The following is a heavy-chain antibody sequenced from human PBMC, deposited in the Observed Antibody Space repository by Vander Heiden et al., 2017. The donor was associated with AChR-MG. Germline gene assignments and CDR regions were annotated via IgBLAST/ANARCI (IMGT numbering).Heavy chain of an antibody. CDR3: ARGSIVVPAAMILGYYYGMDV. CDR1: GYTFTSYD. CDR2: MNPNSGNT. D-gene: IGHD2-2*01. V-gene: IGHV1-8*01. J-gene: IGHJ6*02. Sequence: QVQLVQSGAEVKKPGASVKVSCKASGYTFTSYDIHWVRQATGQGLEWMGWMNPNSGNTGYAQKFQGRVTMTRNTSISTAYMELSSLRSEDTAVYYCARGSIVVPAAMILGYYYGMDVWGQGTTVTVSS.